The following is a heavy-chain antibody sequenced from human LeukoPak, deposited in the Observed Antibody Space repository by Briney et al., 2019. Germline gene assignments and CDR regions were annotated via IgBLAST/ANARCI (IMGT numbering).Heavy chain of an antibody. Sequence: GASVKVSCKASGYTFTSYGISWVRQAPGQGLEWMGWISADNGNTDYAQKFQGRVTLTTDTSTTTAYMELTSLRSDDSAVYYCARATPAFDPWGQGTLVTVSS. V-gene: IGHV1-18*01. CDR2: ISADNGNT. D-gene: IGHD4-23*01. CDR1: GYTFTSYG. J-gene: IGHJ5*02. CDR3: ARATPAFDP.